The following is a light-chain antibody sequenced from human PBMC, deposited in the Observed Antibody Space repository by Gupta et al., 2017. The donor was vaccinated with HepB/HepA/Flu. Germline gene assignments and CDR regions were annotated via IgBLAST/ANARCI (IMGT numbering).Light chain of an antibody. V-gene: IGLV7-46*01. CDR1: TGAVTSGHF. CDR3: LHSYGDTRA. Sequence: GGTVTLTCGSTTGAVTSGHFPYWLQQKPGQAPRTLIYNTNYRHSWTPARFSGSLFGGKAALTLSGAQPEDEADYYCLHSYGDTRAFGGGTKLTVL. J-gene: IGLJ3*02. CDR2: NTN.